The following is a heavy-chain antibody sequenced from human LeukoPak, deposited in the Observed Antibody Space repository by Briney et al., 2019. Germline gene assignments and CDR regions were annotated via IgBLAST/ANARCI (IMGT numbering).Heavy chain of an antibody. CDR3: ARGTPRYCSSTSCYSDYYYYMDV. CDR1: GGTFSSYA. Sequence: SVKVSCKASGGTFSSYAISWVRQAPGQGLEWMGGIIPIFGTANYAQKFQGRVTITADESTSTAYMELSSLRSEDTAVYYCARGTPRYCSSTSCYSDYYYYMDVWGKGTTVTVSS. CDR2: IIPIFGTA. J-gene: IGHJ6*03. V-gene: IGHV1-69*01. D-gene: IGHD2-2*02.